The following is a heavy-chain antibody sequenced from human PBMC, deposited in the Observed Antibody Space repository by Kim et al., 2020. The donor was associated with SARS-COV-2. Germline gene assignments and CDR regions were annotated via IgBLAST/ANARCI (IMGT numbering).Heavy chain of an antibody. J-gene: IGHJ4*02. V-gene: IGHV4-34*01. Sequence: SLKSRVTISGDTSKNQFSLKLSSMTAADTAVYYCARDTYYYDKSGYHYFDYWGQGTLVTVSS. D-gene: IGHD3-22*01. CDR3: ARDTYYYDKSGYHYFDY.